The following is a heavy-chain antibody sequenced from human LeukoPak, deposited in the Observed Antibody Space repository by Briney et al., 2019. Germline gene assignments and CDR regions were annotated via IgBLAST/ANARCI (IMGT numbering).Heavy chain of an antibody. J-gene: IGHJ5*02. CDR1: GYTFTSYY. Sequence: ASVKLSCKASGYTFTSYYMHWVRQAPGQGLEWMGIINPSGGSTSYAQKFQGRVTMTRDTSTSTVYMELSSLRSEDTAVYYCARDIRFPDWFDPWGQGTLVTVSS. V-gene: IGHV1-46*01. CDR3: ARDIRFPDWFDP. CDR2: INPSGGST. D-gene: IGHD2-21*01.